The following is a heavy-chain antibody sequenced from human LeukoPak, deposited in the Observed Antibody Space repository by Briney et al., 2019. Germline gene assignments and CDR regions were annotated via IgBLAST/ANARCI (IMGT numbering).Heavy chain of an antibody. CDR1: GFTVSSNY. CDR3: ARGANFDY. CDR2: ISSSSSYI. Sequence: PGGSLRLSCAASGFTVSSNYMNWVRQAPGKGLEWVSSISSSSSYIYYADSVKGRFTISRDNAKNSLYLQMNSLRAEDTAVYYCARGANFDYWGQGTLVTVSS. J-gene: IGHJ4*02. V-gene: IGHV3-21*01.